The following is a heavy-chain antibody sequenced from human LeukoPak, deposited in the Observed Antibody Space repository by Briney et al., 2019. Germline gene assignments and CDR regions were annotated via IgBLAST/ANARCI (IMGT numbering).Heavy chain of an antibody. Sequence: ASVKVSCKASGGTFSSYAISWVRQAPGQGLEWMGGIIPIFGTANYAQKFQGRVTITADESTSTAYMELSSLRSEDTAVYYCARDQRFNYDSSGYEYNWFDPWGQGTLVTVSS. CDR3: ARDQRFNYDSSGYEYNWFDP. J-gene: IGHJ5*02. V-gene: IGHV1-69*13. CDR1: GGTFSSYA. D-gene: IGHD3-22*01. CDR2: IIPIFGTA.